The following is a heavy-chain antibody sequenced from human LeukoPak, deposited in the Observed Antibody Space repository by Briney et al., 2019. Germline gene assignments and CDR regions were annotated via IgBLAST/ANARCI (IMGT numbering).Heavy chain of an antibody. J-gene: IGHJ5*02. CDR2: IYYSGST. V-gene: IGHV4-39*07. CDR1: GGSISSSSYY. Sequence: SETLSLTCTVSGGSISSSSYYWGWIRQPPGKGLEWIGSIYYSGSTYYNPSLKSRVTISVDTSKNQFSLKLSSVTAADTAVYYCARVEDSGYDYRGRFDPWGQGTLVTVSS. D-gene: IGHD5-12*01. CDR3: ARVEDSGYDYRGRFDP.